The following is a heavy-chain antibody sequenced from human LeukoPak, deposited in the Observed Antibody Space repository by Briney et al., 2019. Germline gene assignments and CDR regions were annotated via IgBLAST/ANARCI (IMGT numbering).Heavy chain of an antibody. V-gene: IGHV4-34*01. D-gene: IGHD3-10*01. CDR3: VRAGGYGSGSYYNSHNWFDP. CDR1: GGSFSGYY. J-gene: IGHJ5*02. Sequence: SETLSLTCAVYGGSFSGYYWSWIRQPPGKGLEWIGEINHSGSTNYNPSLKSRVTISVDTSKNQFSLKLSSVTAADTAVYYCVRAGGYGSGSYYNSHNWFDPWGQGTLVTVSS. CDR2: INHSGST.